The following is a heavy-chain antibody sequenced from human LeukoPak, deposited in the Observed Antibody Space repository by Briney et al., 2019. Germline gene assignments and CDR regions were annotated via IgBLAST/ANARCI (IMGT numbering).Heavy chain of an antibody. V-gene: IGHV4-4*02. CDR1: GGSISSSNW. D-gene: IGHD4-17*01. Sequence: PSETLSLTCAVSGGSISSSNWWSWVRQPPGKGLEWIGEIYHSGSTNYNPSLKSRVTISVDKSKNQFSLKLSSVTAADTAVYYCARDQPQHDYGDYGPNWFDPWGQGTLVTVSS. J-gene: IGHJ5*02. CDR3: ARDQPQHDYGDYGPNWFDP. CDR2: IYHSGST.